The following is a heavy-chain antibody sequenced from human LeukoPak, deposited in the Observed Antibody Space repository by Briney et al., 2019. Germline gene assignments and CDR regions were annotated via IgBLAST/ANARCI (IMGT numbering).Heavy chain of an antibody. CDR2: IYPGDSDT. V-gene: IGHV5-51*01. CDR1: GYSFTSYW. Sequence: RESLKISCTGSGYSFTSYWIGWVRQMPGKGLEWMAIIYPGDSDTRYSPSFQGQVTISADKAISTAYLQWSSLKASDTAVYYCASRVPHDAFDIWGQGTMVTVSS. J-gene: IGHJ3*02. CDR3: ASRVPHDAFDI.